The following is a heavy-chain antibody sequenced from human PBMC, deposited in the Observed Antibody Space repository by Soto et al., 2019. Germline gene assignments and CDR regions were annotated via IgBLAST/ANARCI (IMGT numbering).Heavy chain of an antibody. J-gene: IGHJ6*02. CDR2: IYYSGST. CDR3: ARATYYDFWSGPRYYYYGMDV. D-gene: IGHD3-3*01. V-gene: IGHV4-59*01. Sequence: LSLTCTVSGGSISSYYWSWIRQPPGKGLEWIGYIYYSGSTNYNPSLKSRVTISVDTSKNQFSLKLSSVTAADTAVYYCARATYYDFWSGPRYYYYGMDVWGQGTTVTVSS. CDR1: GGSISSYY.